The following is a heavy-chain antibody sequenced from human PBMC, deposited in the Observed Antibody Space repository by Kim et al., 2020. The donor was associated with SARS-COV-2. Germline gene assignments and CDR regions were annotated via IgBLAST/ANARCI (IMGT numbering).Heavy chain of an antibody. CDR2: DTT. J-gene: IGHJ4*02. D-gene: IGHD3-22*01. CDR3: AKGMMVLTL. V-gene: IGHV3-23*01. Sequence: DTTYYADSVKGRFTMSRDNSKNTVYLQMNSLRAVDTAVYYCAKGMMVLTLGDQGTLVTVSS.